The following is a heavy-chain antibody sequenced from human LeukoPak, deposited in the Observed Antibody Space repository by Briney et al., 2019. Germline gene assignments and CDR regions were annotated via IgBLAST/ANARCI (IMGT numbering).Heavy chain of an antibody. CDR2: IYYSGST. CDR3: ARDADNYDFWSGYSH. J-gene: IGHJ4*02. D-gene: IGHD3-3*01. V-gene: IGHV4-39*07. CDR1: GGSISSSSYY. Sequence: SETLSLTCTVSGGSISSSSYYWGWIRQPPGKGLEWIGSIYYSGSTYYNPSLKSRVTISVDTSKNQFSLKLSSVTAADTAVYYCARDADNYDFWSGYSHWGQGTLVTVSS.